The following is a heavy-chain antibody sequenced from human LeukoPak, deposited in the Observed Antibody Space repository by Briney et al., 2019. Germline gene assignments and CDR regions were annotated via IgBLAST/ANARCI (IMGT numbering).Heavy chain of an antibody. Sequence: SEPLSLTCTVSGGSISSYYWSWIRQPPGKGLEWIGYIYYSGSTNYNPSLKSRVTISVDTSKNQFSLKLSSVTAADTAVYYCARGNSYGRTYYFDYWGQGTLVTVSS. D-gene: IGHD5-18*01. CDR2: IYYSGST. CDR1: GGSISSYY. CDR3: ARGNSYGRTYYFDY. J-gene: IGHJ4*02. V-gene: IGHV4-59*01.